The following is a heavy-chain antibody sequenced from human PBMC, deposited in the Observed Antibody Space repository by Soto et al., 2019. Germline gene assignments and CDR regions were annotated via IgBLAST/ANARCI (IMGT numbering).Heavy chain of an antibody. D-gene: IGHD6-6*01. CDR3: ARDGEAPDSYYYYGMDV. CDR2: ISSSSSTI. J-gene: IGHJ6*02. CDR1: GFTFSSYS. Sequence: GGSLRLSFAASGFTFSSYSMNWVRQAQGKGLEWVSYISSSSSTIYYADTVKGRFTISRDNAKNSRYLQMNSLRDEDTAVYYCARDGEAPDSYYYYGMDVWGQGTTVTVSS. V-gene: IGHV3-48*02.